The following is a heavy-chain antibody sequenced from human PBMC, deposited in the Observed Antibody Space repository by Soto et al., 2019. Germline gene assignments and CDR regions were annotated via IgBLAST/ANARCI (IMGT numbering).Heavy chain of an antibody. D-gene: IGHD1-26*01. CDR2: IWQDGNNK. V-gene: IGHV3-33*01. Sequence: GPLRLSCAASGFTFSNYGMHWVRQAPGKGLEWVAIIWQDGNNKYYADSVRGRFIISRDNSKNRLYLQMNSLRAEDTAVYYCASDLVGASDSYGLDVWGQGTPVTV. J-gene: IGHJ6*02. CDR3: ASDLVGASDSYGLDV. CDR1: GFTFSNYG.